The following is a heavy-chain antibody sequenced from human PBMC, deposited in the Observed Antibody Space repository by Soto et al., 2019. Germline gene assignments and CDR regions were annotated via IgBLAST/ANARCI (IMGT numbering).Heavy chain of an antibody. V-gene: IGHV3-30-3*01. D-gene: IGHD3-22*01. Sequence: GGSLRLSCAASGFTFSSYAMHWVRQAPGKGLEWVAVISYDGSNKYYADSVKGRFTISRDNSKNTLYLQMNSLRAEDTAVYYCARDEHYEFYFDYWGQGTLVTV. J-gene: IGHJ4*02. CDR1: GFTFSSYA. CDR2: ISYDGSNK. CDR3: ARDEHYEFYFDY.